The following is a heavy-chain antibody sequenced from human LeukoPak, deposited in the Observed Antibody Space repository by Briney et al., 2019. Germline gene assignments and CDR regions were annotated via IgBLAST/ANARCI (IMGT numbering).Heavy chain of an antibody. D-gene: IGHD6-13*01. CDR3: ARDPTGYSSSWYGYYYYGMDV. J-gene: IGHJ6*02. CDR1: GGSISSYY. V-gene: IGHV4-59*01. CDR2: IYYSGST. Sequence: SETLSLTCAVSGGSISSYYWSWIRQPPGKGLEWIGYIYYSGSTNYNPSLKSRVTISVDTSKNQFSLKLSSVTAADTAVYYCARDPTGYSSSWYGYYYYGMDVWGQGTTVTVSS.